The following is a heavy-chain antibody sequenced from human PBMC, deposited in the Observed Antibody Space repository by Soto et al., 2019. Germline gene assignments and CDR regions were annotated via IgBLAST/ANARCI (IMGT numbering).Heavy chain of an antibody. V-gene: IGHV2-26*01. D-gene: IGHD5-18*01. CDR1: GFSLSNARMG. Sequence: QVTLKESGPVLVKPTETLTLTCTVSGFSLSNARMGVSWIRQPPGKALEWLAHIFSNDEKSYSTSLKSRLTRSKDTSHSQVVLTMTNMDPVDPVTHYCARHVRGYRYGSWGVVTCEYWGQGTLVTVSS. J-gene: IGHJ4*02. CDR3: ARHVRGYRYGSWGVVTCEY. CDR2: IFSNDEK.